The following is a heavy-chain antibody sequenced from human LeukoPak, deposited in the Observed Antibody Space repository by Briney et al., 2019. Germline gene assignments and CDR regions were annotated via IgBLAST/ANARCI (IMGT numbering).Heavy chain of an antibody. Sequence: SETLSLTCTVSGGSISSSSYYWGWIRQPPVKGLEWIGSIYYSGSTYYNPSLKSRVTISVDTSKNQFSLKLSSVTAADTAVYYCARDGRLVRGPFDYWGQGTLVTVSS. CDR1: GGSISSSSYY. CDR3: ARDGRLVRGPFDY. V-gene: IGHV4-39*07. CDR2: IYYSGST. D-gene: IGHD6-19*01. J-gene: IGHJ4*02.